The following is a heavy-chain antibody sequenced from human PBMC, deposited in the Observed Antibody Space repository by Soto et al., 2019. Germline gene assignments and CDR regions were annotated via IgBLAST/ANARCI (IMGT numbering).Heavy chain of an antibody. J-gene: IGHJ6*02. CDR2: VYSSGNT. Sequence: QVQLQESGPGLVKPSQTLSLTCTVSGGSISRGGYYWSWIRRHPGKGLEWIGYVYSSGNTYYNPSLRSRVTISVGTSKDHFSLKLSSLTAADTAVYFLARGLLSRNYFSHRMDVWGPGAPVTVSS. CDR3: ARGLLSRNYFSHRMDV. D-gene: IGHD3-9*01. CDR1: GGSISRGGYY. V-gene: IGHV4-31*03.